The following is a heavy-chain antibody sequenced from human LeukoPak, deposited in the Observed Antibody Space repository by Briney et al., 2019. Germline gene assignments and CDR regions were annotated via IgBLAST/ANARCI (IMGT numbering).Heavy chain of an antibody. J-gene: IGHJ4*02. CDR1: GFTFSDYG. V-gene: IGHV3-30*02. CDR2: IRYDGGDE. Sequence: PGGSLRLSCAASGFTFSDYGMHWVRQAPGKGLERVAFIRYDGGDEKYADSVKGRFTVSRDNSKNTLYLQMNSLRVEDTAVYYCAKYRHGAYGSFFDYWGQGTLVTVSS. D-gene: IGHD4-17*01. CDR3: AKYRHGAYGSFFDY.